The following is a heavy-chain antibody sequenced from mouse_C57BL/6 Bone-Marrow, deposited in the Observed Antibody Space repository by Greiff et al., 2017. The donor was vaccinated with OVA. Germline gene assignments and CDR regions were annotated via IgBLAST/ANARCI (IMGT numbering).Heavy chain of an antibody. Sequence: VQLQESGAELARPGASVKLSCKASGYTFTSYGISWVKQRTGQGLEWIGEIYPRSGNTYYNEKFKGKATLTADKSSSTAYMELRSLTSEDSAVYFCARESYDGYYRWYFDVWGTGTTVTGSS. J-gene: IGHJ1*03. CDR3: ARESYDGYYRWYFDV. CDR2: IYPRSGNT. CDR1: GYTFTSYG. V-gene: IGHV1-81*01. D-gene: IGHD2-3*01.